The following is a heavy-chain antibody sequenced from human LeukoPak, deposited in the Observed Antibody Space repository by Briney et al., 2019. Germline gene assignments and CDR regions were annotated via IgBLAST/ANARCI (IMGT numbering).Heavy chain of an antibody. V-gene: IGHV3-74*01. CDR2: INNDGSDI. CDR1: GFTFSSHW. CDR3: ARGWWLPVDY. J-gene: IGHJ4*02. Sequence: GGSLRLSCAVSGFTFSSHWMHWVRQAPGKGLVWVSRINNDGSDIKYADSVKGRFTMSRDNAQNTLYLQMNSLRAEDTALYYCARGWWLPVDYWGQGTLVTVSS. D-gene: IGHD5-12*01.